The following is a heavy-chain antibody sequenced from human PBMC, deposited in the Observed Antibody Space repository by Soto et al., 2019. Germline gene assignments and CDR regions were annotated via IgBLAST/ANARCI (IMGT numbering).Heavy chain of an antibody. CDR1: GLTFSNYW. Sequence: PGGSLRLSCAASGLTFSNYWMHWVRQAPGKGLVWVSRIHSDGSSTFYADSVKGRFTISRDNAKKMVYLQMNSLRAEDTAVYYCARDNWNTVWGQGTMVTVSS. CDR3: ARDNWNTV. J-gene: IGHJ3*01. CDR2: IHSDGSST. V-gene: IGHV3-74*01. D-gene: IGHD1-20*01.